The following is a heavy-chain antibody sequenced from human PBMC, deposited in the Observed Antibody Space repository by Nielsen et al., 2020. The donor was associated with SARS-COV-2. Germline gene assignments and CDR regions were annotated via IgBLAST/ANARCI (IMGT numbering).Heavy chain of an antibody. D-gene: IGHD2-21*01. V-gene: IGHV4-4*02. CDR3: ARGNLVVVPSPVLGLGPFFYYFNLDV. J-gene: IGHJ6*03. CDR1: CGSVNTHAW. CDR2: VSHSWST. Sequence: SETLSLTCAAFCGSVNTHAWWSWVRQAPGKGLEWFGEVSHSWSTNYNPSLKSRVTLSMDKSKRQFSLRLTSVSAADTAVYFCARGNLVVVPSPVLGLGPFFYYFNLDVWGKGTTVIVSS.